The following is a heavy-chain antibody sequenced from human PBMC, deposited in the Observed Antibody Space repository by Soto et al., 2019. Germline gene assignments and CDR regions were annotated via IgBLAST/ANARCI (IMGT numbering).Heavy chain of an antibody. CDR2: TNHTGGT. CDR1: GGSVHGYY. Sequence: SLTCAVYGGSVHGYYWNWIRQPPRKGLEWIGETNHTGGTHYNPSLKSRATMSVDTSKNQFSLRLSSVTAADTAIYYCATRITVFGLLIPPFDPWCQGTQVTVSS. CDR3: ATRITVFGLLIPPFDP. V-gene: IGHV4-34*01. J-gene: IGHJ5*02. D-gene: IGHD3-3*01.